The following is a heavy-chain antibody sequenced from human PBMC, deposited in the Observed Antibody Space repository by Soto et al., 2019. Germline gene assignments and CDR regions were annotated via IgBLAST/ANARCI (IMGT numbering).Heavy chain of an antibody. CDR2: IDPSDSYT. CDR1: GYSFTSYW. D-gene: IGHD3-22*01. J-gene: IGHJ4*02. Sequence: PGESLKISCKGSGYSFTSYWISWVRQMPGKGLEWMGRIDPSDSYTNYSPSFQSHVTISADKSISTAYLQWSSLKASDTAMYYCARHSYYYDSSGLYYFDYWGQGTLVTVSS. V-gene: IGHV5-10-1*01. CDR3: ARHSYYYDSSGLYYFDY.